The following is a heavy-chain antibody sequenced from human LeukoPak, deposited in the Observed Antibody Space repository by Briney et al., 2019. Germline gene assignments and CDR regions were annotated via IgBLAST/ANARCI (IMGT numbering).Heavy chain of an antibody. CDR1: GYTFTSYD. CDR3: ARGQGYCSSTSCTFDY. V-gene: IGHV1-8*01. Sequence: ASVKVSCKASGYTFTSYDINWVRQATGQGLEWMGWMNPNSGNTGYAQKFQGRVTMPRNTSISTAYMELSSLRSEDTAVYYCARGQGYCSSTSCTFDYWGQGTLVTVSS. CDR2: MNPNSGNT. D-gene: IGHD2-2*01. J-gene: IGHJ4*02.